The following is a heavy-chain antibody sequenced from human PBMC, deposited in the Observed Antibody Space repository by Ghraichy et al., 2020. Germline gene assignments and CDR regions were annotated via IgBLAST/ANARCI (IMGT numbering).Heavy chain of an antibody. V-gene: IGHV3-7*03. D-gene: IGHD4-17*01. CDR2: IKQDGSEK. CDR1: GFTFSSYW. CDR3: ARLYGDYSYYYCMDV. Sequence: GGSLRLSCAASGFTFSSYWMSWVRQAPGKGLEWVANIKQDGSEKYYVDSVKGRFTISRDNAKNSLYLQMNSLRAEDTAVYYCARLYGDYSYYYCMDVWGQGTTVTVSS. J-gene: IGHJ6*02.